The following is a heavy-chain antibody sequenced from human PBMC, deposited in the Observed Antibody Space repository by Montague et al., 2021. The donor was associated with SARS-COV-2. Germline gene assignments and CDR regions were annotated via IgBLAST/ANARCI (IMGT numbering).Heavy chain of an antibody. V-gene: IGHV3-23*01. Sequence: SLRLSCAASGFTFRHYDMRWFRQGPGKGLEWISRISGSGDYTYYVDSVEGRFTISRDNSKNMLFLQMNSLRAEDTGLYYCAKDSVTVVWGIPDYWGQGTLVTVSA. CDR2: ISGSGDYT. CDR1: GFTFRHYD. CDR3: AKDSVTVVWGIPDY. D-gene: IGHD3-10*01. J-gene: IGHJ4*02.